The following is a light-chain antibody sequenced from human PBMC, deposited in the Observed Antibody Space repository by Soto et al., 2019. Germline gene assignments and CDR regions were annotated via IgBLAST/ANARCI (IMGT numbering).Light chain of an antibody. CDR3: HQYGDSPWT. Sequence: EIVLTQSPGILSLSPGERATLSCRASQSVSNNFLAWFQQKPGQAPRLLIHVASSRATGLPDRFSGSGSGTDFTLNISRLEPEDFAVYYCHQYGDSPWTDGQGTKVEIK. J-gene: IGKJ1*01. V-gene: IGKV3-20*01. CDR1: QSVSNNF. CDR2: VAS.